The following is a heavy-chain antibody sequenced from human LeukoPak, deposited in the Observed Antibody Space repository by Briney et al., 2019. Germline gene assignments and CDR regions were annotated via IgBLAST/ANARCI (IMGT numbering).Heavy chain of an antibody. J-gene: IGHJ6*02. CDR2: IYTSGST. D-gene: IGHD6-19*01. V-gene: IGHV4-4*07. CDR3: ARGAVAGVFYYYYGMDV. CDR1: GFTFSDYY. Sequence: PGGSLRLSCAASGFTFSDYYWSWIRQPAGKGLEWIGRIYTSGSTNYNPSLKSRVTMSVDTSKNQFSLKLSSVTAADTAVYYCARGAVAGVFYYYYGMDVWGQGTTVTVSS.